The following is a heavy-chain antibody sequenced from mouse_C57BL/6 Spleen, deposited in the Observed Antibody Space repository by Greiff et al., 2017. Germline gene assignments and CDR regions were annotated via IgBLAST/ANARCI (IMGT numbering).Heavy chain of an antibody. CDR3: ARGAQATFAMDY. V-gene: IGHV1-18*01. Sequence: EVQLQQSGPELVKPGASVKIPCKASGYTFTDYNMDWVKQSHGKSLEWIGDINPNNGGTIYNHKFKGKATLTVDKSSSTAYMELRSLTSGDTAVYYCARGAQATFAMDYWGQGTSVTVSS. CDR1: GYTFTDYN. J-gene: IGHJ4*01. D-gene: IGHD3-2*02. CDR2: INPNNGGT.